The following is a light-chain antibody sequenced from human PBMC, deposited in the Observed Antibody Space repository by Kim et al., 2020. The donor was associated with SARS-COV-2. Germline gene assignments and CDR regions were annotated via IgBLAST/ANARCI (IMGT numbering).Light chain of an antibody. Sequence: EIVLTQSPGTLSLSPGERATLSCRASQSVTSSYLAWYQQKPGQAPRLLIYGASSRATGIPDRFRGSGSGTDFTLTINRLEPEDFAVYYCLKYGRLPLTFGGGTKVEIK. CDR3: LKYGRLPLT. CDR1: QSVTSSY. V-gene: IGKV3-20*01. J-gene: IGKJ4*01. CDR2: GAS.